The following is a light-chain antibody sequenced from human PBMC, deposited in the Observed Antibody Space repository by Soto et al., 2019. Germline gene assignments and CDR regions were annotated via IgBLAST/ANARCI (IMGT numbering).Light chain of an antibody. CDR3: QQTYSDPT. V-gene: IGKV1-39*01. J-gene: IGKJ4*01. CDR1: QSINTY. CDR2: AAF. Sequence: DIQMTQSPSSLSASVGDRVTITCRASQSINTYLNWYQQKPGKAPKLLIFAAFSLKSGVPSRFSGSGSGTDFTLTINSLQIEDFATYYCQQTYSDPTFGGGTKVEIK.